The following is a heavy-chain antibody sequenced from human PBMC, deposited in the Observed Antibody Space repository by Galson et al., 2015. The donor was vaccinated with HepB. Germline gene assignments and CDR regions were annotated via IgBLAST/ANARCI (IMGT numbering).Heavy chain of an antibody. V-gene: IGHV3-21*01. J-gene: IGHJ4*02. CDR2: ISSSSYI. CDR1: GFTFSSYS. CDR3: ARDSMLLSDYSSGWAFDY. D-gene: IGHD6-19*01. Sequence: SLRLSCAASGFTFSSYSMNWVRQAPGKGLEWVSSISSSSYIYYADSVKGRFTISRDNAKNSLYLQMNSLRAEDTAVYYCARDSMLLSDYSSGWAFDYWGQGTLVTVSS.